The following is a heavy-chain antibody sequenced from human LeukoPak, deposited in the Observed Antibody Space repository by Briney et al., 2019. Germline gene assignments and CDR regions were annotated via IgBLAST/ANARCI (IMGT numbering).Heavy chain of an antibody. V-gene: IGHV1-46*01. J-gene: IGHJ5*02. CDR2: INPSGGST. CDR1: GYTFTSYY. Sequence: ASVKVSCKASGYTFTSYYMHWVRQAPGQGLEWMGIINPSGGSTSYAQKFQGRVTMTEDTSTDTAYMELSSLRSEDTAVYYCATFGLDTAMTWGQGTLVTVSS. D-gene: IGHD5-18*01. CDR3: ATFGLDTAMT.